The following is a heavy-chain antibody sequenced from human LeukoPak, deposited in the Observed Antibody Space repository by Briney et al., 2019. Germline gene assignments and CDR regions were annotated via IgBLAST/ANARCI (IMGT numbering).Heavy chain of an antibody. CDR3: AKGRMILGLVIPRYYFDY. D-gene: IGHD3/OR15-3a*01. V-gene: IGHV3-23*01. CDR1: GFTFNNSA. Sequence: GGSLRLSCVVSGFTFNNSAMNWVRQAPGKGLEWVSGFGLSGGSGGSTYYADSVQGRFTISRDNSKNALYLQMNSLRAEDTAVYYCAKGRMILGLVIPRYYFDYWGQGTLVTVSS. CDR2: FGLSGGSGGST. J-gene: IGHJ4*02.